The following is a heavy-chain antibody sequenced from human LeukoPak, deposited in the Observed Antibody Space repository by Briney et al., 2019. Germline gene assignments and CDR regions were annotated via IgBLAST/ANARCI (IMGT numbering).Heavy chain of an antibody. CDR3: ARDRNSNWYDGFDI. CDR1: GFTFNSYW. CDR2: ISSSNSAI. V-gene: IGHV3-48*02. J-gene: IGHJ3*02. Sequence: GGSLRLSCAASGFTFNSYWMNWVRQAPGKGLEWVSYISSSNSAIYYADSVRGRFTISRDNAKNSLYLRMNSLRDEDTAVYYCARDRNSNWYDGFDIWGQGTVVTVSS. D-gene: IGHD6-13*01.